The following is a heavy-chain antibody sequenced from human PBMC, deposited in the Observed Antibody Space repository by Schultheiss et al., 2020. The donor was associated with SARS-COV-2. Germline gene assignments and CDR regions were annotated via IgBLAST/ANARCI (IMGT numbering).Heavy chain of an antibody. Sequence: GGSLRLSCTASGFTFSNSDFHWVRQAAGKGLEWVSAIGAGHDTYYADSVKGRFTISRENARNSLYLQMNSLRAEDTAVDHCARALKRQRVPARYYYYGMDVWGQGTTVTVSS. CDR2: IGAGHDT. CDR1: GFTFSNSD. J-gene: IGHJ6*02. CDR3: ARALKRQRVPARYYYYGMDV. V-gene: IGHV3-13*01. D-gene: IGHD6-13*01.